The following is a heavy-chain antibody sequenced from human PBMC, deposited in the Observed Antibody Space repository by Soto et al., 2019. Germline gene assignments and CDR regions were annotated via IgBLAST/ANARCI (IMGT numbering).Heavy chain of an antibody. J-gene: IGHJ3*02. CDR1: GFTVSSNY. D-gene: IGHD1-26*01. V-gene: IGHV3-66*01. CDR3: ARSPGGRSPNEAFDI. Sequence: EVQLVESGGGLVQPGGSLRLSCAASGFTVSSNYMSWVRQAPGKGLEWVSVIYSGGSTYYADSVKGRFTISRDNSKNTLYLQMNRLRAEDTAVYYCARSPGGRSPNEAFDIWGQGTMVTVSS. CDR2: IYSGGST.